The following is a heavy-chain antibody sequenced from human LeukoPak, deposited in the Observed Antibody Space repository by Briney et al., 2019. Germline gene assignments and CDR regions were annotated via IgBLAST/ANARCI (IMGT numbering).Heavy chain of an antibody. D-gene: IGHD3-10*01. CDR2: MNPNSGNT. CDR1: GYTFTSYD. V-gene: IGHV1-8*01. CDR3: ARFYGSGSYYKLDAFDI. J-gene: IGHJ3*02. Sequence: ASVKVSCKASGYTFTSYDINWVRQATGQGLEWMGGMNPNSGNTGYAQKFQGRVTMTRNTSISTAYMELSSLRSEDTAVYYCARFYGSGSYYKLDAFDIWGQGTMVTVSS.